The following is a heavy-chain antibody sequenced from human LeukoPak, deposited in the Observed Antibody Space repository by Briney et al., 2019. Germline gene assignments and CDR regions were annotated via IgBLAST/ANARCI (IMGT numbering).Heavy chain of an antibody. D-gene: IGHD2-2*01. Sequence: PGGSLRLSCAASGFTFSSYSMNWVRQAPGKGLEWVSSISSSSSYIYYADSVKGRFTISRDNAKNSLYLQMNSLRAEDTAVYYCARINHCSSTSCSLGVFDYWGQGTLVTVSS. CDR2: ISSSSSYI. J-gene: IGHJ4*02. V-gene: IGHV3-21*01. CDR1: GFTFSSYS. CDR3: ARINHCSSTSCSLGVFDY.